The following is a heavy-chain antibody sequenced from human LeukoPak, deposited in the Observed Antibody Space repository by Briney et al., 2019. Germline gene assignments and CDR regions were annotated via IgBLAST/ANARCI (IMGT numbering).Heavy chain of an antibody. CDR3: ASLELYEDEG. CDR2: INSDGSST. V-gene: IGHV3-74*01. J-gene: IGHJ1*01. Sequence: PGGSLRLSCAASGFTFSSYWMHWVRQAPGKGLVWVSRINSDGSSTSYADSVKGRFTISRDNAKNTLYLHMNSLRAEDTAVYCCASLELYEDEGWGQGTLVTVSS. CDR1: GFTFSSYW. D-gene: IGHD2/OR15-2a*01.